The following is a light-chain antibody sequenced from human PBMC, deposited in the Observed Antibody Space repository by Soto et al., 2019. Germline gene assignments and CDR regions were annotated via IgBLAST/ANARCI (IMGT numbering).Light chain of an antibody. CDR3: QQYYSYPIT. Sequence: DIQVTQSPSTLSASVGDRVTITGRSSQTISTWMAWYQQKPGKAPKFLIYDASNLESGVPSRFSGSGSGTDFTLTISCLQSEDFATYYCQQYYSYPITFGQGTRLEIK. CDR2: DAS. J-gene: IGKJ5*01. V-gene: IGKV1-5*01. CDR1: QTISTW.